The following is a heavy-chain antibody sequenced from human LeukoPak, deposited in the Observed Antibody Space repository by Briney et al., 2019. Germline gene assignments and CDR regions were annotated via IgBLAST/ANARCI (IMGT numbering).Heavy chain of an antibody. D-gene: IGHD1-26*01. CDR3: ARESYSDRAHFDY. CDR2: IYYSGST. CDR1: GGFISNYY. Sequence: TSETLSLTCTVSGGFISNYYWSWIRQPPGKGLEWIGYIYYSGSTNYNPSLKSRLTISVDTSKNQFSLKLSSVTAADTAVYYCARESYSDRAHFDYWGQGSLVTVSS. V-gene: IGHV4-59*01. J-gene: IGHJ4*02.